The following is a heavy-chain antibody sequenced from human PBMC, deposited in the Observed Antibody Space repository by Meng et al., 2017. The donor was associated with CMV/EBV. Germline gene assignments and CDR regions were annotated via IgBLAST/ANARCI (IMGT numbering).Heavy chain of an antibody. J-gene: IGHJ4*02. CDR2: INHSGST. D-gene: IGHD3-10*01. CDR3: ARESMVRGED. V-gene: IGHV4-34*01. CDR1: GGGFSGYY. Sequence: QVALKQVGPRLLNPSASLSPTCAVDGGGFSGYYWSWIRQPPWKGLEWIGEINHSGSTNYNPSLNSRVTISVDTSKNQFSLKMSSVTAADTAVYYCARESMVRGEDWGQGTLVTVSS.